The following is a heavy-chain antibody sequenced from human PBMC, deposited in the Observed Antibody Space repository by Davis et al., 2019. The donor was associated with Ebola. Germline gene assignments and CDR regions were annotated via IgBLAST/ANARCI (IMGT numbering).Heavy chain of an antibody. D-gene: IGHD3-3*01. J-gene: IGHJ4*02. CDR1: GFTFSSYG. CDR3: ARAYYDSVFDY. Sequence: GESLKISCAASGFTFSSYGMHWVRQAPGKGLEWVAVIWYDGSNKYYADSVKGRFTISRENAKNSLYLQMNSLRAEDTAVYYCARAYYDSVFDYWGQGTLVTVSS. CDR2: IWYDGSNK. V-gene: IGHV3-33*01.